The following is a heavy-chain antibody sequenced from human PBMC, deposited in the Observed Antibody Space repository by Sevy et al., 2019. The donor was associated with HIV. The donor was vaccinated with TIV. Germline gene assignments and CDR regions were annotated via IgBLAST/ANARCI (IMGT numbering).Heavy chain of an antibody. CDR1: GYTFTSYG. V-gene: IGHV1-18*01. CDR3: ARDLGGYGGNSIDY. CDR2: ISAYNGNT. D-gene: IGHD2-21*02. J-gene: IGHJ4*02. Sequence: VSVKVSCKASGYTFTSYGISWVRQAPGQGLEWMGWISAYNGNTNYAQKLQGRVTMTTDTSTCTAYMELRRLGSDDTAVYYCARDLGGYGGNSIDYWGQGTLVTVSS.